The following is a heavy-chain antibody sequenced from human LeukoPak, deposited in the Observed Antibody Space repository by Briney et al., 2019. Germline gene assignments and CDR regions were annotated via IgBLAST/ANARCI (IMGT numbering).Heavy chain of an antibody. CDR2: ISSSSSTI. V-gene: IGHV3-48*01. J-gene: IGHJ4*02. D-gene: IGHD5-24*01. Sequence: GGSLRLSCAASGFTFSSYSMNWVRQAPGKGLEWVSYISSSSSTIYYADSVKGRFTISRDNAKNSLYLQMNSLRAEDTAVYYCAREVVGKDGYNWWRRYYFDYWGQGTLVTVSS. CDR1: GFTFSSYS. CDR3: AREVVGKDGYNWWRRYYFDY.